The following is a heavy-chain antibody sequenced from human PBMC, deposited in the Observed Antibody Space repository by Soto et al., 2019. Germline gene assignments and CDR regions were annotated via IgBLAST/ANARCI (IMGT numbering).Heavy chain of an antibody. D-gene: IGHD3-3*01. Sequence: ASVKVSCKASGYTFTSYGISWVRQAPGQGIEWMVWISAYNGNTNYAQKLQGRVTMTTDTSTSTAYMELRSLRSDDTAVYYCAREDYDPPRGPYGMDVWGQGTTVTVSS. CDR1: GYTFTSYG. CDR2: ISAYNGNT. V-gene: IGHV1-18*01. CDR3: AREDYDPPRGPYGMDV. J-gene: IGHJ6*02.